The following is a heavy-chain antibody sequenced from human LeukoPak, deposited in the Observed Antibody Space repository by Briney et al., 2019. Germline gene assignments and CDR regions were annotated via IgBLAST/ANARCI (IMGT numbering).Heavy chain of an antibody. V-gene: IGHV3-53*01. Sequence: GGSLRLSCAASGFTVSSNYMSWVRQAPGKGLEWVSVIYSGGSTYYADSVKGRFTISRDNSKNTLYLQMNSLRAEDTAVYYCARSYSSSWYPRYYYMDVWGKGTTVTVSS. CDR3: ARSYSSSWYPRYYYMDV. CDR1: GFTVSSNY. CDR2: IYSGGST. J-gene: IGHJ6*03. D-gene: IGHD6-13*01.